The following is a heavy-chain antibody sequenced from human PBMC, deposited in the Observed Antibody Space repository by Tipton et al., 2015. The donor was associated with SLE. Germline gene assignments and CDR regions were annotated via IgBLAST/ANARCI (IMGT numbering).Heavy chain of an antibody. Sequence: TLSLTCTISGGSINNSECWSWVRQTPGKGLEWMGFIYYSGNAYYNPSLKSRITMSVDTSKNQFSLKLSSVTAADTAVYYCARGYSGIWFDPWGQGTLVTVSS. CDR1: GGSINNSEC. CDR3: ARGYSGIWFDP. V-gene: IGHV4-30-4*01. CDR2: IYYSGNA. J-gene: IGHJ5*02. D-gene: IGHD1-26*01.